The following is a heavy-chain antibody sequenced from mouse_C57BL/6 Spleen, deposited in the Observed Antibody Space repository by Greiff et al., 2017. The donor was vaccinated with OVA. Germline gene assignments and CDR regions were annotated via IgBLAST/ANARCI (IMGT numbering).Heavy chain of an antibody. CDR3: TRDGGLNYGFAY. D-gene: IGHD2-1*01. J-gene: IGHJ3*01. Sequence: EVKVEESGEGLVKPGGSLKLSCAASGFTFSSYAMSWVRQTPEKRLEWVAYISSGGDYIYYADTVKGRFTISRDNARNTLYLQMSSLKSEYTAMYYCTRDGGLNYGFAYWGQGTLVTVSA. V-gene: IGHV5-9-1*02. CDR1: GFTFSSYA. CDR2: ISSGGDYI.